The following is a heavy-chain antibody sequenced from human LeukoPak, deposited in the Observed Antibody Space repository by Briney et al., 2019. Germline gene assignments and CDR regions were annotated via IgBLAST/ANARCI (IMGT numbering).Heavy chain of an antibody. CDR3: ARDIVVVPAADDY. Sequence: ASVKVSCKASGYTFTGYYMHWVRQAPGQGLEWMGWINPNSGGTNYAQKFQGRVTMTRDTSISTAYMELSRLRSDDTAVYYCARDIVVVPAADDYWGQGTLVTVS. CDR1: GYTFTGYY. J-gene: IGHJ4*02. V-gene: IGHV1-2*02. D-gene: IGHD2-2*01. CDR2: INPNSGGT.